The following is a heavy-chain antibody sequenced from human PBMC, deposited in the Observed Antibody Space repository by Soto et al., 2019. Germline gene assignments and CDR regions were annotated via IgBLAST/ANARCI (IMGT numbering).Heavy chain of an antibody. CDR1: GGSISSSSYY. CDR3: ASSTVTTYYFDY. V-gene: IGHV4-39*01. CDR2: IYYSGST. D-gene: IGHD4-17*01. J-gene: IGHJ4*02. Sequence: SETLSLTCTVSGGSISSSSYYWGWIRQPPGKGLEWIGSIYYSGSTYYNPSLKSRVTISVDTSKNQFSLKLRSVTAADTAVYYCASSTVTTYYFDYWGQGTLVTVSS.